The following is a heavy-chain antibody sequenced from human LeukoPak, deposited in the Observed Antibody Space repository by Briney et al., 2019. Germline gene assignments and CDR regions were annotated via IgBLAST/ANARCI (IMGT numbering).Heavy chain of an antibody. CDR1: GDSITSFTYY. Sequence: PSETLSLTCTVSGDSITSFTYYWGWIRQPPGKGLEWIGEINHSGSTNYNPSLKSRVTISVDTSKSQFSLKLSSVTAADTAVYYCARGGIAVAGLDYWGQGTLVTVSS. CDR2: INHSGST. CDR3: ARGGIAVAGLDY. J-gene: IGHJ4*02. V-gene: IGHV4-39*07. D-gene: IGHD6-19*01.